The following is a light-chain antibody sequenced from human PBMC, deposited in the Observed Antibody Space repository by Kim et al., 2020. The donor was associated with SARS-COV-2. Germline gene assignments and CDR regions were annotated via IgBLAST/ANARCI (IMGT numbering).Light chain of an antibody. CDR3: AAWDDGLNGMV. Sequence: QSVPTQPPSASGTPGQRVTISCSGRSSNVGSNTVNWYQHLPGTAPKLLCYTGKTQRPSGVPDRFSASKSGTSASLAISGLQSEDEADYYCAAWDDGLNGMVFGGGTQLTVL. V-gene: IGLV1-44*01. J-gene: IGLJ2*01. CDR2: TGKT. CDR1: SSNVGSNT.